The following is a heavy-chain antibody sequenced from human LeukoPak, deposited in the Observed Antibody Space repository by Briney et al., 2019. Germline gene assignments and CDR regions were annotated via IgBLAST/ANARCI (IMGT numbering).Heavy chain of an antibody. CDR3: AKVANHGSGRLNTYYYYYYMDV. CDR1: GFTFSPDW. CDR2: INRDGSTT. J-gene: IGHJ6*03. Sequence: GGSLRLSCTASGFTFSPDWMHWVRQAPGKGLVWVSRINRDGSTTSYADSVKGRFTISRDNAKDTLYLQMNSLRVEDTAVYYCAKVANHGSGRLNTYYYYYYMDVWGKGTTVTISS. V-gene: IGHV3-74*01. D-gene: IGHD3-10*01.